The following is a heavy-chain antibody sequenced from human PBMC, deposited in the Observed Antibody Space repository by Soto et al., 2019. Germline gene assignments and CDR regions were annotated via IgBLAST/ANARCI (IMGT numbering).Heavy chain of an antibody. CDR2: INPGIGNT. CDR3: ARGGYFDSSNYLAY. Sequence: QVQLVQSGAEVKKPGASVKVSCKASGYTFTSYGINWVRQAPGRGLEWMGWINPGIGNTKYSQQFQGRVIIDRDTSASTAYMELSRLRSEDTAVYYCARGGYFDSSNYLAYWGLGTLVTVSS. D-gene: IGHD3-22*01. J-gene: IGHJ4*02. CDR1: GYTFTSYG. V-gene: IGHV1-3*01.